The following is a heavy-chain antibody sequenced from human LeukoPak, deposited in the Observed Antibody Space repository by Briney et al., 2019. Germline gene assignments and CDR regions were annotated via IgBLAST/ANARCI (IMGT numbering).Heavy chain of an antibody. D-gene: IGHD4-17*01. V-gene: IGHV4-30-2*01. CDR3: ASDYGDHEYLQH. Sequence: SQTLSLTCAVSGXSISSGGYSWSCIRQPPGKGPESIGYIYHSGSTYYNPSLKSRITISVDRSKNQFSLKLSSVTAADTAVYYCASDYGDHEYLQHWGQGTLVTVSS. J-gene: IGHJ1*01. CDR2: IYHSGST. CDR1: GXSISSGGYS.